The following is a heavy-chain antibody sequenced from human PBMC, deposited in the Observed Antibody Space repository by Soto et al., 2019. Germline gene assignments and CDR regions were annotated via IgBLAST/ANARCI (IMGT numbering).Heavy chain of an antibody. J-gene: IGHJ4*02. CDR3: ARDHVSGYDFGY. Sequence: SETLYLTCTVSGGSISSGGYYWSWIRQHPGKGLEWIGYIYYSGSTYYNPSLKSRVTISVDTSKNQFSLKLSSVTAADTAVYYCARDHVSGYDFGYWGQGTLVTVSS. D-gene: IGHD5-12*01. V-gene: IGHV4-31*03. CDR2: IYYSGST. CDR1: GGSISSGGYY.